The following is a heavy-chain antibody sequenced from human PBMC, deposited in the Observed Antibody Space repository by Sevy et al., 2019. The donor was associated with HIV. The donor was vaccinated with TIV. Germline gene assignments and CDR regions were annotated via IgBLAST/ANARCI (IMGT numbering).Heavy chain of an antibody. CDR2: FDPEDGET. Sequence: SMKVSCKVSGYTLTELSMHWVRQPPGKGLEWMGRFDPEDGETIYAQKFLGRLTMTEDTSTDTAYMDLSSLRSEDTAVYYCATEDITMIPYGLDVWGQGTTVTVSS. D-gene: IGHD3-22*01. J-gene: IGHJ6*02. CDR3: ATEDITMIPYGLDV. V-gene: IGHV1-24*01. CDR1: GYTLTELS.